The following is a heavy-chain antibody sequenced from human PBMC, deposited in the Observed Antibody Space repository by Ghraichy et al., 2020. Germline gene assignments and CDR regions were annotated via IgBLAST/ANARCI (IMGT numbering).Heavy chain of an antibody. D-gene: IGHD2-2*01. CDR3: ARDNIALVTVSAASLFDS. J-gene: IGHJ4*02. Sequence: SETLSLTCAVYGGSFSGYFWSWIRQPPGKGLEWIGDIDHTASTNYNPSLRSRVSISLDRSKNQLSLKVTSVTAADTAVYFCARDNIALVTVSAASLFDSWGQGTLVTVSS. V-gene: IGHV4-34*01. CDR2: IDHTAST. CDR1: GGSFSGYF.